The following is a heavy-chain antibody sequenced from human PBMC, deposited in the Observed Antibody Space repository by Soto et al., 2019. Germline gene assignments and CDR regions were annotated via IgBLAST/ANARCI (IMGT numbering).Heavy chain of an antibody. J-gene: IGHJ4*02. Sequence: SETLSLTCTISGGSISSYYWSWIRQPPGKGLEWIGYIYFRGTTNYNPPLKSRVTMTADTSKNQFSLKLNSVTAADTAVYYCARMNYYDTSGYPFDYWGQGMMVTVSS. V-gene: IGHV4-59*01. CDR2: IYFRGTT. CDR1: GGSISSYY. CDR3: ARMNYYDTSGYPFDY. D-gene: IGHD3-22*01.